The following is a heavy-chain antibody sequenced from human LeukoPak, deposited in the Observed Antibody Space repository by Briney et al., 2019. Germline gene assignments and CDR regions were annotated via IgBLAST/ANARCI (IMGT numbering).Heavy chain of an antibody. J-gene: IGHJ4*02. V-gene: IGHV4-59*08. CDR3: ATAENSSGWFGY. Sequence: SETLSLTCTVSGGSISSYYWSWIRQPPGKGLEWIGYIYYSGSTNYNPSLKSRVTISVDTSNNQFSLKVNSVTAADTAVYYCATAENSSGWFGYWGQGTLVTVSS. D-gene: IGHD6-19*01. CDR1: GGSISSYY. CDR2: IYYSGST.